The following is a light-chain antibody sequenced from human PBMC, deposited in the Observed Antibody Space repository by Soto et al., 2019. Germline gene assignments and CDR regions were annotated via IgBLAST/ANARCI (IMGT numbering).Light chain of an antibody. J-gene: IGKJ1*01. Sequence: EIVMAQSPATLSVSPRETTRLXXRASQSINSDVAWYQQKPGQAPRXVIYDASHRATGIPDRFSGSGPGTDFTLTISRVEPEDSALYYCQQYGSSPGTFGQGTKVDIK. CDR2: DAS. CDR1: QSINSD. V-gene: IGKV3-20*01. CDR3: QQYGSSPGT.